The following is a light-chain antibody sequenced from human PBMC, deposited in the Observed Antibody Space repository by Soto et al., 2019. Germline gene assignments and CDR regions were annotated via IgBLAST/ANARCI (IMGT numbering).Light chain of an antibody. CDR1: SSNIRSNT. CDR3: AAWDDSLNGVV. J-gene: IGLJ2*01. Sequence: QSVLTQPPSASGTPGQRVTISCSGSSSNIRSNTVNWYQQLPRTAPKLLIYSNNQRPSGVPDRFSGSKSGTSASLAISGLQSEDEADYYCAAWDDSLNGVVFGGGTKVTVL. V-gene: IGLV1-44*01. CDR2: SNN.